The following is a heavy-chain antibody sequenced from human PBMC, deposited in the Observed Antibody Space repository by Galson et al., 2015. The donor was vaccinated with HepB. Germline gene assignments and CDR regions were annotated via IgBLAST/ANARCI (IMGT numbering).Heavy chain of an antibody. J-gene: IGHJ4*02. CDR3: ARVGYGYYSSDY. CDR1: GFTFSTSS. D-gene: IGHD3-10*01. Sequence: SLRLSCAASGFTFSTSSINWVRQAPGKGLEWVPYITGSSTTIHNEDSVKGRFTISRDNAKNSVYLQMNSLRAEDTAVYYCARVGYGYYSSDYWGQGTLVTVSS. V-gene: IGHV3-48*04. CDR2: ITGSSTTI.